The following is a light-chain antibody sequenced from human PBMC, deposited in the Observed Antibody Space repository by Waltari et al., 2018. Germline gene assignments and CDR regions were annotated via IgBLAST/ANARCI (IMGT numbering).Light chain of an antibody. CDR3: QQYNNWPPT. J-gene: IGKJ2*01. CDR1: QSVSSN. V-gene: IGKV3-15*01. Sequence: EIVMTQSPATLSVSPGERATLSCRASQSVSSNLAWYQQKPGQAPRLLISGASTRATSIPARFSGSGSGTECTLTISSLQSEDFAVEYCQQYNNWPPTFGQGTKLEIK. CDR2: GAS.